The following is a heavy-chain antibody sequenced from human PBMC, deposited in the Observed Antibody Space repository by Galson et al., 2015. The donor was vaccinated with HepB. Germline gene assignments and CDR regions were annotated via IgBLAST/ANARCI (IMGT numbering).Heavy chain of an antibody. Sequence: SETLSLTCAVYGGSFSGYYWSWIRQPPGKGLEWIGEINHSGSTNYNPSLKSRVTISVDTSKNQFSLKLSSVTAADTAVYYCARVSRRIAAAGTYAVSPPPRGRLDYWGQGTLVTVSS. CDR3: ARVSRRIAAAGTYAVSPPPRGRLDY. CDR2: INHSGST. J-gene: IGHJ4*02. D-gene: IGHD6-13*01. CDR1: GGSFSGYY. V-gene: IGHV4-34*01.